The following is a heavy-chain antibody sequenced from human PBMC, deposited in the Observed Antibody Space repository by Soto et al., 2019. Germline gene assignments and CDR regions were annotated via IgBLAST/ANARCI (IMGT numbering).Heavy chain of an antibody. CDR3: ARLSSPFDY. J-gene: IGHJ4*02. CDR1: GYTFTSYA. CDR2: INAGNGNT. V-gene: IGHV1-3*01. Sequence: QVQLVQSGAEVKKPGASVKVSCKASGYTFTSYAMHWVRQAPGQRLEWMGWINAGNGNTKYSQKFQGRVTITRDTSASTAHMELSSLRSEDTAVYYCARLSSPFDYWGQGTLVTVSS.